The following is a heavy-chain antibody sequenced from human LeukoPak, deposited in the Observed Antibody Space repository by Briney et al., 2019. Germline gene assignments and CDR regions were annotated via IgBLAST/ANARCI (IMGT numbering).Heavy chain of an antibody. J-gene: IGHJ4*01. V-gene: IGHV3-9*01. CDR2: ISWDSGSI. CDR3: AKDIGGNYYYGSGSYTSFHY. CDR1: GFTFDNYA. Sequence: GGSLRLSCAASGFTFDNYAMHWVRQAPGKGLEWVSGISWDSGSIGYADSVKGRFTISRDDAKNSLYLQMNSLRAEDTALYYCAKDIGGNYYYGSGSYTSFHYWGHGTLVTVSS. D-gene: IGHD3-10*01.